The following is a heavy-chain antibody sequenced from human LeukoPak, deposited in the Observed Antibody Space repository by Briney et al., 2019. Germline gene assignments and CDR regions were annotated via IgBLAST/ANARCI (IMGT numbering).Heavy chain of an antibody. D-gene: IGHD6-19*01. CDR3: ARVYSSGWYPDYFDY. CDR1: GFTFSSYG. V-gene: IGHV3-33*01. CDR2: IWYDGSNK. J-gene: IGHJ4*02. Sequence: SGGSLRLSCAASGFTFSSYGMHWVRQAPGKGLEWVAVIWYDGSNKYYADSVKGRFTISRDNSKNTLYLQMNSLRAEDTAAYYCARVYSSGWYPDYFDYWGQGTLVTVSS.